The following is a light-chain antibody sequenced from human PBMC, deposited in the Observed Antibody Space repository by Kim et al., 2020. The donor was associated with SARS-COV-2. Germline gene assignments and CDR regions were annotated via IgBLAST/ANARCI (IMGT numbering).Light chain of an antibody. V-gene: IGKV1-39*01. J-gene: IGKJ4*01. CDR2: AAS. CDR1: QSISSY. CDR3: QQSHTTPLLT. Sequence: DIQLTQSPSSLAASVGDRVTIACRASQSISSYLNWYQQKPGKAPKLLIYAASSLQSGVPSRFSGSGSGTDFTLTISSQQPEDFATYLWQQSHTTPLLTFGGGTKVDIK.